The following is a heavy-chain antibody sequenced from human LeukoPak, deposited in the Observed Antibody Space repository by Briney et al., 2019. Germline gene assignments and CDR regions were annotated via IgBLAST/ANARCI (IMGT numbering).Heavy chain of an antibody. CDR3: ARGRFGGHSYYYMDV. CDR1: GGPFSDYY. D-gene: IGHD3-3*01. Sequence: LETLSLTCAVFGGPFSDYYWSWIRRPPGKGLEWLGEINHSGSANYMPSLKSRVCISVDTSKNQFSLRLSSVTAADTAFYYCARGRFGGHSYYYMDVWGKGTAVTVSS. CDR2: INHSGSA. J-gene: IGHJ6*03. V-gene: IGHV4-34*01.